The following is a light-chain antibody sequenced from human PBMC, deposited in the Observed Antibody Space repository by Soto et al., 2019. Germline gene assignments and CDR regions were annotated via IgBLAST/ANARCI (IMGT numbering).Light chain of an antibody. V-gene: IGLV2-8*01. CDR1: SSDVGGYNY. J-gene: IGLJ3*02. CDR2: EVS. CDR3: SSYAGSNNWV. Sequence: QSVLTQPPSASGSPGQSVTISCTGTSSDVGGYNYVSWYQQHPGKAPKLMIYEVSKRPSGVPDRFSGSKSGNTASLTVSGLQAEDEADYYCSSYAGSNNWVFGGGTKRTVL.